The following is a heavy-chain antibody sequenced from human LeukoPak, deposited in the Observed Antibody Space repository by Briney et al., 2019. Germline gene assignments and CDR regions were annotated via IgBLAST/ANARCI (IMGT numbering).Heavy chain of an antibody. Sequence: PGGSLRLSCAASGFTFSSYAMSWVRQAPGKGLEWVSAISGSGGSTCYADSVKGRFTISRDNSKNTLYLQMNSLRAEDTAVYYCAKVPQIVVVVAATTSDYWGQGTLVTVSS. CDR1: GFTFSSYA. J-gene: IGHJ4*02. CDR3: AKVPQIVVVVAATTSDY. CDR2: ISGSGGST. V-gene: IGHV3-23*01. D-gene: IGHD2-15*01.